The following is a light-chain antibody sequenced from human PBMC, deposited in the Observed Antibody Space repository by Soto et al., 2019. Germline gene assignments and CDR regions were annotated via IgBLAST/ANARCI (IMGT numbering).Light chain of an antibody. CDR1: QSVSYN. J-gene: IGKJ4*01. CDR3: QQYKNWPPLT. V-gene: IGKV3-15*01. Sequence: EIVMTQSPATLSVSPGETATLSCRASQSVSYNLSWYQQKPGQGPRLLIYGAFTRATGIPARFSGSGSGTEFTLTISSLQSEDFAVYYCQQYKNWPPLTFGGGNKVEIK. CDR2: GAF.